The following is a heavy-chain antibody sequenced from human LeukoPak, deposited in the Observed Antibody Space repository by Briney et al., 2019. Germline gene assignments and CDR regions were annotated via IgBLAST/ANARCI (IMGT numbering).Heavy chain of an antibody. V-gene: IGHV7-4-1*02. CDR1: GYTFTSYA. CDR2: INTNTGNP. Sequence: ASVKVSCKASGYTFTSYAMNWVRQAPGQGLEWMGWINTNTGNPTYAQGFTGRFVFSLDTSVSTAYLQISSLKAEDTAVYYCARDEVTMVRGVIITTWFDPWGQGTLVTVSS. CDR3: ARDEVTMVRGVIITTWFDP. J-gene: IGHJ5*02. D-gene: IGHD3-10*01.